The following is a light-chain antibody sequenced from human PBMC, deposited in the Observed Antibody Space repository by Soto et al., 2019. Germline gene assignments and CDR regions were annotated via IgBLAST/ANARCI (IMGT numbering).Light chain of an antibody. CDR1: QNIRNY. J-gene: IGKJ4*01. CDR2: GAS. Sequence: DIQMTQSPSSLSASIGDRVTITCRASQNIRNYLNWYQQKSGKAPKLLIYGASSLQRGVPSRFSGSGSGTDFTLTISSLESEDFATYYCHHGHSGPTLGGVTK. CDR3: HHGHSGPT. V-gene: IGKV1-39*01.